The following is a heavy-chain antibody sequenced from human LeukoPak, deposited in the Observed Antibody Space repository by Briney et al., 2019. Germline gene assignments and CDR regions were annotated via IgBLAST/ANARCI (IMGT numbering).Heavy chain of an antibody. V-gene: IGHV1-69*05. D-gene: IGHD4-17*01. Sequence: SVKVSCKASGGTFSSYAISWVRQAPGQGLEWMGRIIPIFGTANYAQKFQGRVTITTDESTSTAYIELSSLRSEDTAVYYCARVAVTVTTQRSYYYYMDVWGKGTTVTVSS. CDR3: ARVAVTVTTQRSYYYYMDV. J-gene: IGHJ6*03. CDR2: IIPIFGTA. CDR1: GGTFSSYA.